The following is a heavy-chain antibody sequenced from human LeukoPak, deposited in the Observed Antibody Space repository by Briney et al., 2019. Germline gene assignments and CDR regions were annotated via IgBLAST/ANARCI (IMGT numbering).Heavy chain of an antibody. CDR2: IYYSGST. J-gene: IGHJ5*02. CDR1: GGSISSSSYY. V-gene: IGHV4-39*07. CDR3: ARGYYGSGSYYWDNWFDP. D-gene: IGHD3-10*01. Sequence: SETLSLTCTVSGGSISSSSYYWGWIRQPPGKGLEWIGSIYYSGSTNYNPSLKSRVTISVDTSKNQFSLKLSSVTAADTAVYYCARGYYGSGSYYWDNWFDPWGQGTLVTVSS.